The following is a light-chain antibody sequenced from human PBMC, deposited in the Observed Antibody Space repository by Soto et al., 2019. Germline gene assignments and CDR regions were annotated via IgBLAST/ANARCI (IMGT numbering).Light chain of an antibody. J-gene: IGKJ1*01. CDR3: QQYRSSPRT. CDR1: QSISSSS. V-gene: IGKV3-20*01. CDR2: VAS. Sequence: EIVLTQSPGTLSLSPGERATLSCRASQSISSSSLAWYQQKPGQAPRLLIYVASSRTTGIPDRFSGSGSGTDFTLTISRLEPEDFAVYYCQQYRSSPRTFGQGTKVEIK.